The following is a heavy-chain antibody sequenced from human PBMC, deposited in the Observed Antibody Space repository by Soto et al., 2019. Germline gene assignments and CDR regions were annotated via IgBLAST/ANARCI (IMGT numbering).Heavy chain of an antibody. CDR1: GFTFSDYS. J-gene: IGHJ4*02. CDR2: ISSSSTYI. D-gene: IGHD2-2*02. Sequence: ELQLVESGGGLVKPGGSLRLSCAASGFTFSDYSMKWVRQAPGKGLEWVSSISSSSTYIFYADSVKGRFTISKDNAKNSVYLQMNRLRAEDTAVYYCASVAEGHTYLFDYWGQGTLVTVSS. CDR3: ASVAEGHTYLFDY. V-gene: IGHV3-21*01.